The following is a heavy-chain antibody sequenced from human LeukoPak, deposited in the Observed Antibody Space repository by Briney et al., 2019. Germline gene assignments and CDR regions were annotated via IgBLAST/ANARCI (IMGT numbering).Heavy chain of an antibody. CDR3: ARYCSSTNCYKGGFDP. V-gene: IGHV4-31*03. D-gene: IGHD2-2*02. Sequence: SETLSLTCTVSGGSISSGGYYWSWIRQHPGKGLEWIGYIYYSGSTYSNPSLKSRVTISVDTSKKQFSLNLSYVTAADTAVYYCARYCSSTNCYKGGFDPWGQGTLVTVSS. CDR2: IYYSGST. CDR1: GGSISSGGYY. J-gene: IGHJ5*02.